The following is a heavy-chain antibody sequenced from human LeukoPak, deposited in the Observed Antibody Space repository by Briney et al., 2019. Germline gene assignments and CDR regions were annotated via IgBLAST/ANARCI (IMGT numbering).Heavy chain of an antibody. CDR1: GGSTSSYY. J-gene: IGHJ4*02. CDR2: IYYSGTT. Sequence: PSETLSLTCTVSGGSTSSYYWSWIRQPPGKGLEWIGYIYYSGTTNYNPSLKSRVTISVDTSENQFSLKLSSVTAADTAVYYCARGVYIAAAQYGYWGQGTLVTVSS. D-gene: IGHD6-13*01. CDR3: ARGVYIAAAQYGY. V-gene: IGHV4-59*01.